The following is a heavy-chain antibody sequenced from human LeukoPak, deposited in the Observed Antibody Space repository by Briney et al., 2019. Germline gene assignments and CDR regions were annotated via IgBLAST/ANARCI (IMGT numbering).Heavy chain of an antibody. CDR1: GGSISSYY. D-gene: IGHD2-2*01. CDR3: ARDAVPAAPDYYYYGMDV. J-gene: IGHJ6*02. Sequence: SETLSLTCTVSGGSISSYYWSWIRQPAGKGLEWIGRIYTSGSTNYNPSLKSRVTMSVDTSKNQFSLKLSSVTAADTAVYYCARDAVPAAPDYYYYGMDVWGQGTTVTVSS. V-gene: IGHV4-4*07. CDR2: IYTSGST.